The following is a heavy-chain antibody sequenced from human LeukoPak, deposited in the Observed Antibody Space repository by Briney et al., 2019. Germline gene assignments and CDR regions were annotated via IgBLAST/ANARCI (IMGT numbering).Heavy chain of an antibody. CDR2: ISSSGSTI. Sequence: GGSLRLSCAASGFTFSSYEMNWVRQAPGKGLEWVSYISSSGSTIYYADSVKGRFTISRDNAKNSLYLQMTSLRAEDTAVYYCAELGITMIGGVWGKGTTVTISS. D-gene: IGHD3-10*02. CDR1: GFTFSSYE. J-gene: IGHJ6*04. V-gene: IGHV3-48*03. CDR3: AELGITMIGGV.